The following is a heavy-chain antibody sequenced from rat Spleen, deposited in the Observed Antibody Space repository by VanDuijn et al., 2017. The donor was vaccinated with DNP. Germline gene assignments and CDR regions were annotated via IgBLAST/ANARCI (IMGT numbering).Heavy chain of an antibody. V-gene: IGHV3-1*01. D-gene: IGHD1-5*01. CDR1: GYSIPSNF. J-gene: IGHJ2*01. CDR3: TRSLVNPFDY. Sequence: EVQLQESGPGLVKPSQSLSLTCSVTGYSIPSNFWGWIRKFPGNKMEWIGHITYSGYTNYNPSLKSRISITRDTSKNQFFLHLSSVTTEDTATYFCTRSLVNPFDYWGQGVMVTVSS. CDR2: ITYSGYT.